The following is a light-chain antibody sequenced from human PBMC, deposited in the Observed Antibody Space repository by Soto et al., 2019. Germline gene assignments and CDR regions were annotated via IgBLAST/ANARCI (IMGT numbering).Light chain of an antibody. Sequence: EIVMTQXXXTLSXSPGEXATLSCRASQSVSSNLAWYQQKPGQAPRLLIYGASTRATGIPARFSGXGSXTXXTLXISSLQSEDFAVYYCQQYNNWPPWTFGQGTKVEXK. CDR3: QQYNNWPPWT. J-gene: IGKJ1*01. V-gene: IGKV3-15*01. CDR1: QSVSSN. CDR2: GAS.